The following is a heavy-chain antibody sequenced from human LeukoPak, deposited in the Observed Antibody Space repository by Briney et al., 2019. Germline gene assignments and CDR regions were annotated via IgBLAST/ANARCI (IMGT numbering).Heavy chain of an antibody. CDR2: IIPIFGTA. Sequence: ASVKVSCKASGGTFSSYAISWVRQAPGQGLGWMGGIIPIFGTANYAQKFQGRVTITADKSTSTAYMELSSLRSEDTAVYYCARELKLWFGELNFFDYWGQGTLVTVSS. V-gene: IGHV1-69*06. CDR1: GGTFSSYA. D-gene: IGHD3-10*01. J-gene: IGHJ4*02. CDR3: ARELKLWFGELNFFDY.